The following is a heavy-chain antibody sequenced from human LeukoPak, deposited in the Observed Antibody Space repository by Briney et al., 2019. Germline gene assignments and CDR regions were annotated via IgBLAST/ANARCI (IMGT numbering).Heavy chain of an antibody. CDR3: ARSNPNYYYGMDV. CDR1: GGSISSGGYS. V-gene: IGHV4-30-2*01. Sequence: SEALSLTCAVSGGSISSGGYSWSWIRQPPGKGLEWIGYIYHSGSTYYNPSLKSRVTISVDRSKNQFSLKLSSVTAADTAVYYCARSNPNYYYGMDVWGQGTTVTVSS. CDR2: IYHSGST. J-gene: IGHJ6*02.